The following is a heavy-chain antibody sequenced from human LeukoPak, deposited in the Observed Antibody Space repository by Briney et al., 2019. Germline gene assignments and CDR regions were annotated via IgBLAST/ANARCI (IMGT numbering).Heavy chain of an antibody. CDR1: GYTFTVYY. D-gene: IGHD3-22*01. CDR2: INPNSGGT. CDR3: ARDLGAYYYDSSGSQPGDAFDI. J-gene: IGHJ3*02. Sequence: ASVTVSCKASGYTFTVYYMHWVRQAPGQGLEWMGWINPNSGGTNYAQKFQGRVTMTRDTSISTAYMELSRLRSDDTAVYYCARDLGAYYYDSSGSQPGDAFDIWGQGTMVTVSS. V-gene: IGHV1-2*02.